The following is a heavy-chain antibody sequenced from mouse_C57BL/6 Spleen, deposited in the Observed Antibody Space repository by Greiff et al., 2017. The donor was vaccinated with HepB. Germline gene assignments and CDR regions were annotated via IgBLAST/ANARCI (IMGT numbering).Heavy chain of an antibody. CDR2: IYPGDGDT. D-gene: IGHD2-4*01. V-gene: IGHV1-82*01. J-gene: IGHJ3*01. CDR1: GYAFSSSW. CDR3: AMFNDYGWFAY. Sequence: QVHVKQSGPELVKPGASVKISCKASGYAFSSSWMNWVKQRPGKGLEWIGRIYPGDGDTNYNGKFKGKATLTADKSSSTAYMQLSSLTSEDSAVYFCAMFNDYGWFAYWGQGTLVTVSA.